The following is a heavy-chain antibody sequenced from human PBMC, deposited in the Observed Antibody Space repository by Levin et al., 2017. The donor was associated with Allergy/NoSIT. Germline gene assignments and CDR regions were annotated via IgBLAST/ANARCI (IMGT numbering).Heavy chain of an antibody. Sequence: SVKVSCKASGGTFSSYAISWVRQAPGQGLEWMGGIIPIFGTANYAQKFQGRVTITADESTSTAYMELSSLRSEDTAVYYCARAEGSSGYRPTNGYYFDYWGQGTLVTVSS. CDR3: ARAEGSSGYRPTNGYYFDY. J-gene: IGHJ4*02. CDR1: GGTFSSYA. D-gene: IGHD3-22*01. CDR2: IIPIFGTA. V-gene: IGHV1-69*13.